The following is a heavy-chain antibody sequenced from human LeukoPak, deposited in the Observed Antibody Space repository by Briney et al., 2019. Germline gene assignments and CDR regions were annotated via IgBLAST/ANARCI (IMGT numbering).Heavy chain of an antibody. CDR3: AKDEHDSSGYYYSDFDY. Sequence: GGSLRLSCAASGFTFSSYAMSWVRQAPGKGLEWVSGISDSGDRTQYADSVKGRFTISRDNSKNTLYLQMNSLRAEDTAVYYCAKDEHDSSGYYYSDFDYWGQGTLVTVSS. V-gene: IGHV3-23*01. J-gene: IGHJ4*02. CDR1: GFTFSSYA. CDR2: ISDSGDRT. D-gene: IGHD3-22*01.